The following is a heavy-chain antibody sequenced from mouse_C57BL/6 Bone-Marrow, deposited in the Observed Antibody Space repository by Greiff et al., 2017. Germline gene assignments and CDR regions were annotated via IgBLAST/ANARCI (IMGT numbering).Heavy chain of an antibody. CDR3: AKEGITTVRRDWYFDF. V-gene: IGHV1-64*01. CDR2: IHPNSGSN. Sequence: VQLQQSGAELVKPGASVKLSCKASGYTFTSYWMHWVKQRPGQGLEWIGMIHPNSGSNNYNEKFKSKATLTVDKSSSTAYMQLSRLTSEDSAVYYCAKEGITTVRRDWYFDFWGTGTTVTVSS. J-gene: IGHJ1*03. CDR1: GYTFTSYW. D-gene: IGHD1-1*01.